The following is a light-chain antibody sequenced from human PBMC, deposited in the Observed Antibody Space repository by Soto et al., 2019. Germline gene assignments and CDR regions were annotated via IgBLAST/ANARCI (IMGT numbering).Light chain of an antibody. J-gene: IGKJ2*01. CDR3: PQQGT. CDR2: AAS. Sequence: EIVLTQFPGTLSLSPGERATLSCRPSQSLSSSYLVWYQQKPGQAPRLLIYAASRRATGIPDRFSGSGSATEYTLTISRWEPEDSVVYYCPQQGTFGQGTKLEIK. V-gene: IGKV3-20*01. CDR1: QSLSSSY.